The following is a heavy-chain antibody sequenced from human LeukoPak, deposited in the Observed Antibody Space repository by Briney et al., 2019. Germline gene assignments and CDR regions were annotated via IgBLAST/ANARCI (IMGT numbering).Heavy chain of an antibody. CDR2: ISGSGDTT. D-gene: IGHD2-2*01. Sequence: QPGGSLRVSCAASGFTFSSYPLSWVRQAPGKGLEGVSAISGSGDTTNYADSVKGRFTISRDSSKNTLFLQMNSLRVEDTAVYSCASYGRWGTSQKFYYWGQGTLVTVSS. CDR3: ASYGRWGTSQKFYY. V-gene: IGHV3-23*01. J-gene: IGHJ4*02. CDR1: GFTFSSYP.